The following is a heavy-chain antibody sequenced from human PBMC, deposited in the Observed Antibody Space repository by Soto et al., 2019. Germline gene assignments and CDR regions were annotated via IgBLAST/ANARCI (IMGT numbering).Heavy chain of an antibody. CDR2: IWYDGSNK. J-gene: IGHJ6*02. Sequence: GGSLRLSCAASGFTFSSYGMHWVRQAPGKGLEWVAVIWYDGSNKYYADSVKGRFTISRDNSKNTLYLQMNSLRAEDTAVYYCARGRVVAATSPYYYYYYGMDVWGQGTTVTVSS. CDR3: ARGRVVAATSPYYYYYYGMDV. V-gene: IGHV3-33*01. CDR1: GFTFSSYG. D-gene: IGHD2-15*01.